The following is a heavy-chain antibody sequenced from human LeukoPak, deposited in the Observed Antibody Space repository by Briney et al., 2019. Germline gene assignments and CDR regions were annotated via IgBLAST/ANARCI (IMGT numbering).Heavy chain of an antibody. CDR1: GGSISSSSYY. CDR2: IYYSGST. Sequence: SETLSLTCTVSGGSISSSSYYWGWIRQPPGKGLEWIGCIYYSGSTYYNPSLKSRVTISVDTSKNQFSLKLGSVTAADTAVYYCARHGSIATGAFTHWGQGTLVTVSS. J-gene: IGHJ4*02. CDR3: ARHGSIATGAFTH. D-gene: IGHD6-13*01. V-gene: IGHV4-39*01.